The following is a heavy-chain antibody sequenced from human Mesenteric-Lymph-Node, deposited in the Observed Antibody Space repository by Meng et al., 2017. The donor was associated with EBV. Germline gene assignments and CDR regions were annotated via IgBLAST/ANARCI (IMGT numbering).Heavy chain of an antibody. CDR1: GGNFNNFA. CDR3: ARDNWNDGIRAATH. D-gene: IGHD1-20*01. Sequence: QVHLVQSGPEMKKPGTSVKVSCKASGGNFNNFAINWVRQAPGQGLEWMGGIIPIFGTAKYAQQFQDRVTITRDTSASTAYMEVSSLRSEDTAVYYCARDNWNDGIRAATHWGQGTLVTVSS. J-gene: IGHJ4*02. CDR2: IIPIFGTA. V-gene: IGHV1-69*05.